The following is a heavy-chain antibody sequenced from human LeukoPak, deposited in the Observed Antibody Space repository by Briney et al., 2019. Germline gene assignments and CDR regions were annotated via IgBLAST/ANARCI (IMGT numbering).Heavy chain of an antibody. J-gene: IGHJ6*02. CDR3: ARDPGSGSYYIYYYYYGMDV. D-gene: IGHD3-10*01. CDR1: GFTFSSYW. V-gene: IGHV3-7*01. Sequence: PGGSLRLSCAASGFTFSSYWMSWVRQAPGKGLEWVANIKQDGSEKYYVDSVKGRFTISRDNAKNSLYLQMNSLRAEDTAVYYCARDPGSGSYYIYYYYYGMDVWGQGTTVTVSS. CDR2: IKQDGSEK.